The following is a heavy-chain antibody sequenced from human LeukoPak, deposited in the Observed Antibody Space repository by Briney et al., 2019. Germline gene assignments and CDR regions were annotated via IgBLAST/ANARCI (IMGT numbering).Heavy chain of an antibody. J-gene: IGHJ5*02. CDR1: GASISSYY. CDR3: ARDYFYSNYDWFDP. V-gene: IGHV4-4*07. Sequence: SETLSLTCTVSGASISSYYWSWIRQPAGKGLEWIGRIYTSGSTNYNPSLKSRVTMSVDTSKNQFSLKLSSVTAADTAVYYCARDYFYSNYDWFDPWGQGTLVTVSS. CDR2: IYTSGST. D-gene: IGHD4-11*01.